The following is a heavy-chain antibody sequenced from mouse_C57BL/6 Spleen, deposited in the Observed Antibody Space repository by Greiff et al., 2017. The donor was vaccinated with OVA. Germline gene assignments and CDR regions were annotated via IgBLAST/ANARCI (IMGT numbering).Heavy chain of an antibody. CDR3: ARWGYSNYVDY. Sequence: VQLQHPGAELVKPGASVKMSCKASGYTFTSYWITWVKQRPGQGLEWIGDIYPGSGSTNYNEKFKSKATLAVDTSSSTAYMQLSSLTSEDSAVYYCARWGYSNYVDYWGQGTTLTVSS. D-gene: IGHD2-5*01. CDR1: GYTFTSYW. J-gene: IGHJ2*01. CDR2: IYPGSGST. V-gene: IGHV1-55*01.